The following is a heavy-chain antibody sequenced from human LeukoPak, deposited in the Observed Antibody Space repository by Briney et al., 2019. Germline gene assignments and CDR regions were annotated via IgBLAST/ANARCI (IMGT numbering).Heavy chain of an antibody. CDR1: GFTFSSYA. CDR3: AKRIVVVPTTLYPWGY. V-gene: IGHV3-23*01. Sequence: GGSLRLSCAASGFTFSSYAMSWVRQAPGKGLEWVSAISASTGGTYYAASVKGRFTISRDNSKNTLYLQMNSLRAEDTAVYYCAKRIVVVPTTLYPWGYWGQGTLVTVSS. D-gene: IGHD2-2*01. CDR2: ISASTGGT. J-gene: IGHJ4*02.